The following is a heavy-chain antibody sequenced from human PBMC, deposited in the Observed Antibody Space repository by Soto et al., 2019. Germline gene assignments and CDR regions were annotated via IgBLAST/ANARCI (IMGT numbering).Heavy chain of an antibody. Sequence: GGSLRLSCVASGFTMRSYWMSWVRQAPGKGLEWVANIKQDGSEKCYVDSVKGRFTISRDDAKNSLFLQMNSLRGEDTVVYYCARTVVVVVPDNFDYWGQGTLVTVSS. D-gene: IGHD2-2*01. CDR1: GFTMRSYW. V-gene: IGHV3-7*01. J-gene: IGHJ4*02. CDR2: IKQDGSEK. CDR3: ARTVVVVVPDNFDY.